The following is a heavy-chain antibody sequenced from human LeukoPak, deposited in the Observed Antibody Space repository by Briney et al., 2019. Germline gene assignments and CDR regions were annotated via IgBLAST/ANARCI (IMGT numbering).Heavy chain of an antibody. V-gene: IGHV3-21*01. D-gene: IGHD2-2*01. J-gene: IGHJ5*02. Sequence: PGGPLRLSCAASGFTFSSYSMNWVRQAPGKGLEWVSSISSSSSYIYYADSVKGRFTISRDNAKNSLYLQMNSLRAEDTAVYYCARDLVPAAISGDWFDPWGQGTLVTVSS. CDR2: ISSSSSYI. CDR3: ARDLVPAAISGDWFDP. CDR1: GFTFSSYS.